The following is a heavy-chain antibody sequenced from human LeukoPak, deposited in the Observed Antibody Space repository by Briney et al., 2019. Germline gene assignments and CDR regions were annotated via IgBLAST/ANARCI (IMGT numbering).Heavy chain of an antibody. V-gene: IGHV4-34*01. CDR3: ARGIAIDY. CDR1: GGSFSGYY. Sequence: SETLSLTCAVYGGSFSGYYWSWIRQPPGKGPEWIGEINHSGSTNYNPSLKSRVTISVDTSKNQFSLKLSSVTAADTAVYYCARGIAIDYWGQGTLVTVSS. D-gene: IGHD1-26*01. CDR2: INHSGST. J-gene: IGHJ4*02.